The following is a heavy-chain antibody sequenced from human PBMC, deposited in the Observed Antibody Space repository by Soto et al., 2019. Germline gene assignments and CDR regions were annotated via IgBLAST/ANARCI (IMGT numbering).Heavy chain of an antibody. CDR2: ISYDGSNK. Sequence: GGPLRLSCAASGFTFSSYGMHWVRQAPGKGLEWVAVISYDGSNKYYADSVKGRFTISRDNSKNTLYLQMNSLRAEDTAVYYCAKEGYSSGWHREFYGMDVWGQGTTVTVSS. D-gene: IGHD6-19*01. CDR1: GFTFSSYG. V-gene: IGHV3-30*18. J-gene: IGHJ6*02. CDR3: AKEGYSSGWHREFYGMDV.